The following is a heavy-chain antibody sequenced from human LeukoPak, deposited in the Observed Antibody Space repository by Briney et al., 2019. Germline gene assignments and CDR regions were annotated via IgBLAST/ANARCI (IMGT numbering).Heavy chain of an antibody. CDR2: IYYSGST. V-gene: IGHV4-39*07. Sequence: SETLSLTCTVSGGSISSSSYYWGWIRQPPGKGLEWIGSIYYSGSTYYYPSLKSRVTISVDTSKNQFSLKLSSVTAADTAVYYCARAQYCSGGSCYKDWGQGTLVTVSS. CDR3: ARAQYCSGGSCYKD. CDR1: GGSISSSSYY. D-gene: IGHD2-15*01. J-gene: IGHJ4*02.